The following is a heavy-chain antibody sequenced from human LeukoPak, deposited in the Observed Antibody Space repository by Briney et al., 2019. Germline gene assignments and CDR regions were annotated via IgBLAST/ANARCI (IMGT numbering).Heavy chain of an antibody. J-gene: IGHJ2*01. V-gene: IGHV3-30-3*01. D-gene: IGHD1-26*01. CDR1: GFTFSNYA. CDR3: ARDRSWDLHINWYFAL. CDR2: ISYDGSDK. Sequence: GGSLRLSCAASGFTFSNYAMHWVRQAPGKGLEWVAVISYDGSDKSYADSVKGRFTISRDSSNNTLYLQMNSLRAEDTAVYYCARDRSWDLHINWYFALCGRGTLVTVSS.